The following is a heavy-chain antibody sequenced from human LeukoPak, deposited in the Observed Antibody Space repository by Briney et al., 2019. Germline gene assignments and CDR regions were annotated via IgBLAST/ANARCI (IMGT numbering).Heavy chain of an antibody. CDR1: GGTFSSYA. D-gene: IGHD3-22*01. Sequence: SVKVSCRASGGTFSSYAISWVRQAPGQGLEWMGGIIPIFGTANYAQKFQGRVTITADESTSTAYMELSSLRSEDTAVYYCARNIYDSSGPAYYYYGMDVWGQGTTVTVSS. J-gene: IGHJ6*02. CDR3: ARNIYDSSGPAYYYYGMDV. CDR2: IIPIFGTA. V-gene: IGHV1-69*13.